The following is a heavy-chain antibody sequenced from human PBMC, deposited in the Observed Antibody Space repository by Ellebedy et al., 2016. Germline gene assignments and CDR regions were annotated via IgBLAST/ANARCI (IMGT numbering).Heavy chain of an antibody. V-gene: IGHV3-53*01. J-gene: IGHJ4*02. D-gene: IGHD5-12*01. Sequence: GESLKISCAASGFTVSSSYVSWVRQPPGRGPEWVSMTSPGGDTYYADSVRGRFIMSRDNSKNTLYLQMNSLTAEDTAVYFCANSGYSYAWGHWGQGTLVTVSS. CDR1: GFTVSSSY. CDR2: TSPGGDT. CDR3: ANSGYSYAWGH.